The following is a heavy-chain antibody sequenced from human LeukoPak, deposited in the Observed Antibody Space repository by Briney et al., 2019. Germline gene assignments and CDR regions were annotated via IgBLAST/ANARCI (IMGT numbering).Heavy chain of an antibody. J-gene: IGHJ4*02. CDR2: ISYDGSNK. D-gene: IGHD3-22*01. CDR3: AKCLTMLVVASVDY. CDR1: GFTFSSYA. V-gene: IGHV3-30*04. Sequence: GRSLRLSCAASGFTFSSYAMHWVRQAPGKGLEWVAVISYDGSNKNYADSVKGRFTISRDNSKNTLYLQMNSLRAEDTAVYYCAKCLTMLVVASVDYWGQGTLVTVSS.